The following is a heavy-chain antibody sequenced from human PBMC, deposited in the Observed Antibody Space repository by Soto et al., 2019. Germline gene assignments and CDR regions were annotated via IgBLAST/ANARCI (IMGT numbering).Heavy chain of an antibody. V-gene: IGHV4-31*03. Sequence: QVQLQESGPGLVKPSQTLSLTCTVSGGSISSGGYSWSWIRQHPGKGLEWIGYIYYSGSTYYNPSLRSRHTISVDTSKNQYSLKLSTVTAADTAVYYCAREVGGRSDSSDYFDYWGQGTLVTVSS. CDR1: GGSISSGGYS. CDR3: AREVGGRSDSSDYFDY. D-gene: IGHD3-22*01. CDR2: IYYSGST. J-gene: IGHJ4*02.